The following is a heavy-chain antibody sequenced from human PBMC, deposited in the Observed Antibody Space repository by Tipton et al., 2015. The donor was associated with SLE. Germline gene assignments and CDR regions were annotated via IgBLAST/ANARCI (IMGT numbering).Heavy chain of an antibody. CDR2: ISYSGNT. Sequence: TLSLTCTVSGGSISSSDYYWGWIRQPPGKGLEWIGSISYSGNTYYNPSLKSRVTLHVDTSNNQFSLRLSSVTAADTAVYYCARGPCGGYAHNYWGQGTLVTVSS. D-gene: IGHD5-12*01. CDR1: GGSISSSDYY. J-gene: IGHJ4*02. CDR3: ARGPCGGYAHNY. V-gene: IGHV4-39*01.